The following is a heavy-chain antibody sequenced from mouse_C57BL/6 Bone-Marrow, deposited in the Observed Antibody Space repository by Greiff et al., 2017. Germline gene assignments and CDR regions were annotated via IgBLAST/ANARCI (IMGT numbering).Heavy chain of an antibody. CDR2: IDPSDSYT. CDR1: GYTFTSYW. Sequence: QVQLQQSGAELVKPGASVKLSCKASGYTFTSYWMQWVKQRPGQGLEWIGEIDPSDSYTNYNQKFKGKATLTVDTSSSTAYMQLSSLTSEDSAVYYCARTDYIPLFDVWGTGTTVTVSS. J-gene: IGHJ1*03. D-gene: IGHD2-12*01. CDR3: ARTDYIPLFDV. V-gene: IGHV1-50*01.